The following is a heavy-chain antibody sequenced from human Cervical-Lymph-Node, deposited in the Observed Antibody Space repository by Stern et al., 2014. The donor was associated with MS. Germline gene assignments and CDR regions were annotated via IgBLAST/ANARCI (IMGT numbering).Heavy chain of an antibody. CDR3: ARAGGTYPVDH. CDR1: GYTFTNYG. Sequence: QVQLVESGTEVKKPGASVTVSCKASGYTFTNYGITWVRQAPGQGLEWLGWISARTGNTMYAQKLQGRVTMTTDTSTSTAYMELRSLRSDDTAVYYCARAGGTYPVDHWGQGTLVTVPS. CDR2: ISARTGNT. V-gene: IGHV1-18*04. D-gene: IGHD1-26*01. J-gene: IGHJ4*02.